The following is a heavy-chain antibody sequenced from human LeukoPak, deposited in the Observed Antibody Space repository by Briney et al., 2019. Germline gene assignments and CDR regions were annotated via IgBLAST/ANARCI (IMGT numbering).Heavy chain of an antibody. J-gene: IGHJ6*02. CDR3: ARTLITMIVVVNGMDV. Sequence: ASVKVSCKASGYTFTSYGISWVRQAPGQGLEWMGWISAYNGNTNYAQKLRGRVTMTTDTSTSTAYMELRSLRSDDTVVYYCARTLITMIVVVNGMDVWGQGTTVTVSS. D-gene: IGHD3-22*01. V-gene: IGHV1-18*01. CDR1: GYTFTSYG. CDR2: ISAYNGNT.